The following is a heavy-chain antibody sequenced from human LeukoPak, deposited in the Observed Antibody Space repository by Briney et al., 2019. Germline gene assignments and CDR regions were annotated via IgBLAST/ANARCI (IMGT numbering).Heavy chain of an antibody. J-gene: IGHJ5*02. V-gene: IGHV1-69*01. CDR1: GGTFSSYA. Sequence: SVKVSCKASGGTFSSYAITWVRQAPGQGLEWMGGIIPIFGTANYAQKFQGRVTISADESTSTAYMELSSLRSEDTAVYYCARLLRLKGFDPWGQGTLVTVSS. CDR2: IIPIFGTA. CDR3: ARLLRLKGFDP. D-gene: IGHD3-16*01.